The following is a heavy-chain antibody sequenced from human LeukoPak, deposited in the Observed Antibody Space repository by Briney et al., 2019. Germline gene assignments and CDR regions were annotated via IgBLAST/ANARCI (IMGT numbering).Heavy chain of an antibody. D-gene: IGHD6-19*01. CDR1: GFTFSSYW. V-gene: IGHV3-7*01. CDR3: AREDIYSSGWYVEY. J-gene: IGHJ4*02. Sequence: GGSLRLSCAASGFTFSSYWMSWVRQAPGKGLEWVANIKQDGSEKYYVDSVKGRFTISRDNAKNSLYLQMNSLRAEDTAVYYCAREDIYSSGWYVEYWGQGTLVTVSS. CDR2: IKQDGSEK.